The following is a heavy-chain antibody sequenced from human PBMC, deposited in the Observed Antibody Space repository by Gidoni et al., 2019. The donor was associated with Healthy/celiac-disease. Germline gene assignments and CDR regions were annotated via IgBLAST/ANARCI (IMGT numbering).Heavy chain of an antibody. D-gene: IGHD6-13*01. V-gene: IGHV5-51*01. Sequence: LVQSGAEVKKPGESLKISCKGSGYSFTSYWIGWVRQMPGNVLEWMGIFYPGDSDTRYSPSLQGQVPISADKSISTAYLQWSSLKASDTAMYYCARPKPGIAAADAFDIWGQGTMVTVSS. CDR2: FYPGDSDT. CDR3: ARPKPGIAAADAFDI. CDR1: GYSFTSYW. J-gene: IGHJ3*02.